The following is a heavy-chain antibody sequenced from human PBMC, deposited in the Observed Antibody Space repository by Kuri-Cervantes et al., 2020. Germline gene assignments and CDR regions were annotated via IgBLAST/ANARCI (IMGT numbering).Heavy chain of an antibody. CDR1: GYTFTSYY. Sequence: ASVKVSCKASGYTFTSYYMHWVRQAPGQGLEWMGWMNPNSGNTDYAQKFQGRVTMTRNTSTSTAYMELSSLRSEDTAVYYCAREYRDYGPAWFDPWGQGTLVTVSS. V-gene: IGHV1-8*02. CDR2: MNPNSGNT. CDR3: AREYRDYGPAWFDP. J-gene: IGHJ5*02. D-gene: IGHD4-17*01.